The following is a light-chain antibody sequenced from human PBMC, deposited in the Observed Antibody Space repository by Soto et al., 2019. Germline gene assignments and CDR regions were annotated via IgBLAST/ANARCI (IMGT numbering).Light chain of an antibody. V-gene: IGKV2-30*02. CDR2: RVS. CDR1: RSVVHSDGNTY. Sequence: DAVLSQSPVSLPVTLGQPACISCRATRSVVHSDGNTYLNWFHQRPGQSPRRLLYRVSNRDSGVPDKFSGSGSGTNFSLKINWVEADDVGVYYCMQGTRRPRTFGQGTKGDIK. CDR3: MQGTRRPRT. J-gene: IGKJ1*01.